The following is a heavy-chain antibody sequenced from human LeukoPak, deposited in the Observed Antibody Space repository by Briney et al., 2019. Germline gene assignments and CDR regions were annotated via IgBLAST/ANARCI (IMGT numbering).Heavy chain of an antibody. Sequence: SETLSLTCTVSGVSISSSNSYWGWIRQPPGTGLEWIGSIYYSGNTYYNASLKSRVTISIDTSKNQFSLKLTPVTAADTAVYYCARQTGSGLFILPGGQGTLVTVSS. CDR2: IYYSGNT. CDR3: ARQTGSGLFILP. J-gene: IGHJ4*02. D-gene: IGHD3/OR15-3a*01. CDR1: GVSISSSNSY. V-gene: IGHV4-39*01.